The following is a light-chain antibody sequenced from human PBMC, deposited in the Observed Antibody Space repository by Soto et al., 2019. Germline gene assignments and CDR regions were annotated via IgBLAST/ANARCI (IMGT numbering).Light chain of an antibody. CDR2: AAT. Sequence: DIQMTQSPSSLSASVGDTVTITCRASQNIRSRLNWYQQKPGKAPNLLIYAATSLQSGVPSRFSGGGSGTDFTLTVSSLQPEDLATYYCQQSYSTLMYTFGQGTKLEIK. CDR3: QQSYSTLMYT. V-gene: IGKV1-39*01. J-gene: IGKJ2*01. CDR1: QNIRSR.